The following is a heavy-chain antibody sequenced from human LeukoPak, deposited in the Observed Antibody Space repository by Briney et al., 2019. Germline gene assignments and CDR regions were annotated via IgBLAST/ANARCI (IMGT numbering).Heavy chain of an antibody. CDR1: GFTVSSNY. CDR3: ARGDSSGYVVY. D-gene: IGHD3-22*01. J-gene: IGHJ4*02. Sequence: GESLKISCAASGFTVSSNYMSWGRQAPGKGLEWVSVIYSGGSTYYADSVKGRFTISRDNSKNTLYLQMNSLRAEDTAVYYCARGDSSGYVVYWGQGTLVTVSS. V-gene: IGHV3-53*01. CDR2: IYSGGST.